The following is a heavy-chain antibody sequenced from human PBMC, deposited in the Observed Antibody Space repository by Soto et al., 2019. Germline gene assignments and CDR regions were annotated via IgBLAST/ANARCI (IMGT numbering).Heavy chain of an antibody. CDR3: XXXXXXXXXXXESIYYYYYMDV. V-gene: IGHV3-9*01. CDR2: ISWNSGSI. CDR1: GFTFDDYA. Sequence: EVQLVESGGGLVQPGRSLRLSCAASGFTFDDYAMHWVRQAPGKGLEWVSGISWNSGSIGYADSVKGRFTISRDNAKNSLYLQMNSLRAEDTALXXXXXXXXXXXXXXESIYYYYYMDVWGKGTTVTVSS. J-gene: IGHJ6*03.